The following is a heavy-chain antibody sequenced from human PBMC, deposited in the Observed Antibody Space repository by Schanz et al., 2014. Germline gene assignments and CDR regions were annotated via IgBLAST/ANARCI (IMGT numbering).Heavy chain of an antibody. CDR3: ARVGRDYISSSVLDSLHY. CDR1: RLNFNNAW. Sequence: VQLEESGGGLVKPGGSLKLSCAASRLNFNNAWMHWVRQAPGKGLEWVAHISFDGGKTYYADSVKGRFTISRDNTKNTLFLQMNNLSPEDTAMYFGARVGRDYISSSVLDSLHYWGQGSLVTVS. V-gene: IGHV3-30*03. CDR2: ISFDGGKT. J-gene: IGHJ4*02. D-gene: IGHD6-6*01.